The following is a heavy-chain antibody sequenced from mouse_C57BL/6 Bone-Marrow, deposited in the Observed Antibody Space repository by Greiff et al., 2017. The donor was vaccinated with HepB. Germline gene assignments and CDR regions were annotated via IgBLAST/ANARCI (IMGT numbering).Heavy chain of an antibody. Sequence: VQLQESGAELVRPGTSVKVSCKASGYAFTNYLIEWVKQRPGQGLEWIGVINPGSGGTNYNEKFKGKATLTADKSSSTAYMQLSSLTSEDSAAYFCARFPYYYGSSYWYFDVWGTGTTVTVSS. J-gene: IGHJ1*03. V-gene: IGHV1-54*01. CDR3: ARFPYYYGSSYWYFDV. D-gene: IGHD1-1*01. CDR2: INPGSGGT. CDR1: GYAFTNYL.